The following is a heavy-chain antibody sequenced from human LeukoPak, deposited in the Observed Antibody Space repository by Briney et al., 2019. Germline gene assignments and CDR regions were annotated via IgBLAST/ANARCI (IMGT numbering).Heavy chain of an antibody. Sequence: SETPSLPRPVSGGSLSSYYWGWVRAPPRKGAGGVGDINHSGTTKYNPSLKSRVTISIDTSKNQFSLKVKSVTAADTAVYYCARLPLGAFGEVLNFDYWGQGSLVTVSS. J-gene: IGHJ4*02. CDR2: INHSGTT. CDR1: GGSLSSYY. D-gene: IGHD3-10*01. V-gene: IGHV4-34*01. CDR3: ARLPLGAFGEVLNFDY.